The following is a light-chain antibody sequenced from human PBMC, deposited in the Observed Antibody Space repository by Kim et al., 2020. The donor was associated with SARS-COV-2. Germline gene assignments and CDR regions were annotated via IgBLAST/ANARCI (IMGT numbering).Light chain of an antibody. CDR3: RRHNSYPRR. J-gene: IGKJ1*01. CDR1: QGIRND. V-gene: IGKV1-17*01. Sequence: ATEGDRVTIRCRGSQGIRNDLDWYQQKPGKAPKRLIYAASSLQSGVPSRFSGSGSGTEFTLTSSSLQAEDFATYYCRRHNSYPRRFGQGTKVDIK. CDR2: AAS.